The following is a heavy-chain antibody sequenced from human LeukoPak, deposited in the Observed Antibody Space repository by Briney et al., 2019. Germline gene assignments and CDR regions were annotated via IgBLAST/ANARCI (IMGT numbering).Heavy chain of an antibody. J-gene: IGHJ4*02. CDR2: INHSGST. CDR1: GGSFSGYY. Sequence: SETLSLTCAVYGGSFSGYYWSWIRQPPGKGLEWIGEINHSGSTNYNPSLKSRVTISVDTSKNQFSLRLSSVTAADTAVYYCARGSHDSSGYYYFDYWGQGTLVTVSS. D-gene: IGHD3-22*01. V-gene: IGHV4-34*01. CDR3: ARGSHDSSGYYYFDY.